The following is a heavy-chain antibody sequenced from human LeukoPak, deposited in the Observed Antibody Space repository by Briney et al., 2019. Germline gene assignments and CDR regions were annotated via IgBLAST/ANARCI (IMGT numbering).Heavy chain of an antibody. J-gene: IGHJ4*02. Sequence: GGSLRLSCAASGFTFSSYGMHWVRQAPGKGLEWVAFIRYDGSNKYYADSVKGRFTISRDNAKNSLYLQMNSLRAEDTAVYYCARDLYRIVVVPHYFDYWGQGTLVTVSS. V-gene: IGHV3-30*02. CDR2: IRYDGSNK. CDR3: ARDLYRIVVVPHYFDY. D-gene: IGHD3-22*01. CDR1: GFTFSSYG.